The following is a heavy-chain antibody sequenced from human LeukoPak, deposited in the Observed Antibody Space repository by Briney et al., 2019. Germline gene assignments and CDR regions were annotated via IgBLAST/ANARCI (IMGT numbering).Heavy chain of an antibody. J-gene: IGHJ4*02. D-gene: IGHD5-24*01. Sequence: SETLSLTCTVSGGSIISYYWSWIRQPAGKGLEGIGRIYTSGSTNYNPSLKSQVTMSVDTSKNQFSLKLSSVTAADTAVYYCARGNRDGSDRGFDYWGQGTLVTVSS. V-gene: IGHV4-4*07. CDR1: GGSIISYY. CDR2: IYTSGST. CDR3: ARGNRDGSDRGFDY.